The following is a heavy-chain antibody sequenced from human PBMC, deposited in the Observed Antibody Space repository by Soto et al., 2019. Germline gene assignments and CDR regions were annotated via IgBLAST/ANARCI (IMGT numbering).Heavy chain of an antibody. D-gene: IGHD5-12*01. J-gene: IGHJ4*02. V-gene: IGHV3-33*01. CDR3: ARDAAWLFDS. CDR2: IWYDGSNK. CDR1: GFTYSSYG. Sequence: QVQLVESGGGVVQPGRSLRLSCAVSGFTYSSYGMHWVRQAPGKGLEWVAVIWYDGSNKYYAGSVKGRFIISRDDSKNTRSLQMNSLRAEDTAVYYCARDAAWLFDSWGQGTLVTVSS.